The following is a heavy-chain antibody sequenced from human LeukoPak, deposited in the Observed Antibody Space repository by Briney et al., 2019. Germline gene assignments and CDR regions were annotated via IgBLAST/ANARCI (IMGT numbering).Heavy chain of an antibody. CDR1: GFTFDDYA. CDR3: AKDGGQGADY. D-gene: IGHD3-16*01. V-gene: IGHV3-23*01. Sequence: PGRSLRLSCAASGFTFDDYAMHWVRQAPGKGLEWVSGISGSDGSTYYADSVKGRFTISRDNSKNTLYLQMNSLRAEDMAVYYCAKDGGQGADYWGQGTLVSVSS. CDR2: ISGSDGST. J-gene: IGHJ4*02.